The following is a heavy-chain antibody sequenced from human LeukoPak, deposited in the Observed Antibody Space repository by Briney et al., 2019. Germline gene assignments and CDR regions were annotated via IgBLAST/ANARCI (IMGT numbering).Heavy chain of an antibody. CDR1: EFTFSSYS. CDR2: ISSSSYI. D-gene: IGHD3-3*01. J-gene: IGHJ6*02. V-gene: IGHV3-21*01. Sequence: GGSLRLSCAASEFTFSSYSMNWVRQAPGKGLEWVSSISSSSYIYYADSVKGRFTISRDNAKNSLYLQMNSLRAEDTAVYYCAREGAIFGVVLYGMDVWGQGTTVTVSS. CDR3: AREGAIFGVVLYGMDV.